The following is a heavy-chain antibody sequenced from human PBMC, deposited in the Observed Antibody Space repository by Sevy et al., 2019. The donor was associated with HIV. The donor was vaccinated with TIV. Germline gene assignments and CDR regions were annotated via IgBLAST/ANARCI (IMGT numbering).Heavy chain of an antibody. D-gene: IGHD3-22*01. Sequence: ASVKVSCKASGGTFSSYAISWVRQAPGQGLEWMGRIIPILGIANYAQKFQGRVTITADKSTGTAYMELSSLRSEDTAVYYCARDLLTGYYDSSGYYYFDYWGQGTLVTVSS. CDR3: ARDLLTGYYDSSGYYYFDY. V-gene: IGHV1-69*04. CDR1: GGTFSSYA. J-gene: IGHJ4*02. CDR2: IIPILGIA.